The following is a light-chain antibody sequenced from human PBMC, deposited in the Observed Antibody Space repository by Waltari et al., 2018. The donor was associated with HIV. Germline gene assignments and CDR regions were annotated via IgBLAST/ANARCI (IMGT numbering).Light chain of an antibody. CDR1: SDNVGYQG. CDR3: SAWDSSLGAWV. J-gene: IGLJ3*02. CDR2: RND. V-gene: IGLV10-54*01. Sequence: QAGLTQPPSVSKGLKQTATLTCAGNSDNVGYQGVDWLQQHQGHPPKLLSYRNDDRPSGVSERFSTSRSGNTAFLTITELQPEDETDYFCSAWDSSLGAWVFGGGTRLTVL.